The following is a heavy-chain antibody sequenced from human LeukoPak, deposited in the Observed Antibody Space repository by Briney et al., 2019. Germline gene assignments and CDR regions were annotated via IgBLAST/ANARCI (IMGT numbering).Heavy chain of an antibody. CDR3: ARGQYEFDY. D-gene: IGHD3-3*01. V-gene: IGHV4-34*01. J-gene: IGHJ4*02. CDR1: GGSFSGYY. Sequence: SETLSLTCAVYGGSFSGYYWSWIRQPPGKGLEWIGEINHSGSTNYNPSLKSRVTISVDTSKNQFSLKLNSVTAADTAVYYCARGQYEFDYWGQGTLVTVSS. CDR2: INHSGST.